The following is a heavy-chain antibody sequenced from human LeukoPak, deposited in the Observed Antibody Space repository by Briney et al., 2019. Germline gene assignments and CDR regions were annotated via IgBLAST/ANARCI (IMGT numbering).Heavy chain of an antibody. V-gene: IGHV4-34*01. Sequence: SETLSLTCAVYGGSFSGYYWSWIRQPPGKGLEWIGEIYHSGSTNYNPSLKSRVTISVDTSKNQFSLKLSSVTAADTAVYYCARFGSYDSSRPLGSFDIWGQGTMVTVSP. J-gene: IGHJ3*02. CDR2: IYHSGST. CDR3: ARFGSYDSSRPLGSFDI. D-gene: IGHD3-22*01. CDR1: GGSFSGYY.